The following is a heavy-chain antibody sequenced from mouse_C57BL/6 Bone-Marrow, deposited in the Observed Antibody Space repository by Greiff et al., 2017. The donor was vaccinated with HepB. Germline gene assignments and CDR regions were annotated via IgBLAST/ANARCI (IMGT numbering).Heavy chain of an antibody. CDR3: ARRRGGFTTVVAGAMDY. CDR1: GYTFTDYA. CDR2: ISNYYGDA. Sequence: VKLVESGPELVRPGVSVKISCKGSGYTFTDYAMHWVKQSHAKSLEWIGVISNYYGDASYNQKFKDKAKMTVDKSSSTAYMELARLTSEDSAVYYCARRRGGFTTVVAGAMDYWGQGTSVTVSS. V-gene: IGHV1-67*01. D-gene: IGHD1-1*01. J-gene: IGHJ4*01.